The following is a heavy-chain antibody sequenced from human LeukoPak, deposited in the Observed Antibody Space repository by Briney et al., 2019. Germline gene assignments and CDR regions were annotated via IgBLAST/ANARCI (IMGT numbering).Heavy chain of an antibody. Sequence: SENLSLTCAVYGGSFSGYYWSWIRQPPGKGLEWIGEINHSGSTNYNPSLKSRVTISVDTSKNQFSLKLSSVTAADTAVYYCARGLGFRYSYYYYGMDVWGQGTTVTVSS. CDR1: GGSFSGYY. CDR2: INHSGST. V-gene: IGHV4-34*01. CDR3: ARGLGFRYSYYYYGMDV. D-gene: IGHD4-11*01. J-gene: IGHJ6*02.